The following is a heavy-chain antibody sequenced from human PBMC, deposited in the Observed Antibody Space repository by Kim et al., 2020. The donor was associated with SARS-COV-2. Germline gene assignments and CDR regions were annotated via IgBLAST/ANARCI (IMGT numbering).Heavy chain of an antibody. Sequence: ASVKVSCKASGYTLSNYILNWVRQAPGQSPEWVGWINAANGNTEYSEKFQGRVVITGDTSANTAYMELSSLRFEDTALYYCARARINIWSGSAFGPWGQGTLVTVSS. V-gene: IGHV1-3*01. J-gene: IGHJ5*02. CDR2: INAANGNT. CDR1: GYTLSNYI. CDR3: ARARINIWSGSAFGP. D-gene: IGHD2-8*02.